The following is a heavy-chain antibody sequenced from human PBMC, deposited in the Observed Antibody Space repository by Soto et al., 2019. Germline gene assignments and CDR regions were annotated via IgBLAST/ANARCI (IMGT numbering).Heavy chain of an antibody. D-gene: IGHD6-19*01. V-gene: IGHV1-69*13. J-gene: IGHJ6*02. CDR1: GGTFSSYA. CDR3: AAPTIAVAGTGNYYYCYGMDV. CDR2: IIPIFGTA. Sequence: ASVKVSCKASGGTFSSYAISWVRQAPGQGLEWMGGIIPIFGTANYAQKFQGRVTITADESTSTAYMELSSLRSEDTAVYYCAAPTIAVAGTGNYYYCYGMDVWGQGTTVTVSS.